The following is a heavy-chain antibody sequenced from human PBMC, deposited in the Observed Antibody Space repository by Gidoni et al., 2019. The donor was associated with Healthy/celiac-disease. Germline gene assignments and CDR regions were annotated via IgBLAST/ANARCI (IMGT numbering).Heavy chain of an antibody. CDR1: VYPFTGYY. D-gene: IGHD6-19*01. CDR3: ARGTSGWSYYGMDV. V-gene: IGHV1-2*07. Sequence: QVQLVQSGAEVKKPGASVKVSCKASVYPFTGYYMHWVRQAPGQGLEWMEWINPNSGGTNYAHKFQGRVTMTRDTSISTAYMELSRLRSDDTAVYYCARGTSGWSYYGMDVWGQGTTVTVSS. CDR2: INPNSGGT. J-gene: IGHJ6*02.